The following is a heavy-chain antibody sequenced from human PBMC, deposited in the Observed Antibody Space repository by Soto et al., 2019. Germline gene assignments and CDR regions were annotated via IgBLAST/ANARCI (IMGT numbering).Heavy chain of an antibody. CDR3: ARTGSYSFHEYYFDY. D-gene: IGHD1-26*01. V-gene: IGHV3-21*01. Sequence: PGGSLRLSCAASGFTFSSYSMNWVRQAPGKGLEWVSSISSSSSYIYYADSVKGRFTISRDNAKNSLYLQMNSLRAEDTAVYYCARTGSYSFHEYYFDYWGQGTLVTVSS. CDR2: ISSSSSYI. CDR1: GFTFSSYS. J-gene: IGHJ4*02.